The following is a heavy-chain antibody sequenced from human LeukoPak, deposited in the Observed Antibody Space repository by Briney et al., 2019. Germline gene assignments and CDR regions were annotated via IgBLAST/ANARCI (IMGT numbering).Heavy chain of an antibody. V-gene: IGHV4-31*02. CDR2: IYYSGST. CDR1: GFTFSCCA. D-gene: IGHD3-22*01. J-gene: IGHJ4*02. CDR3: AREVVSSGYYYYFDY. Sequence: LRLSCAASGFTFSCCAMHWVRQAPGKGLEWIGYIYYSGSTYYNPSLKSRVTISVDTSKNQFSLKLSSVTAADTAVYYCAREVVSSGYYYYFDYWGQGTLVTVSS.